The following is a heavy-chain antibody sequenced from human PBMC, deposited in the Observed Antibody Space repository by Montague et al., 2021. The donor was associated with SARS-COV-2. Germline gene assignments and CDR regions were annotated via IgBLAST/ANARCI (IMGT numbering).Heavy chain of an antibody. Sequence: SETLSLTCAVSGDSVSSGNYFWAWIRQPPGKGLEWIGSIFYTGSVVYNASFRSPVTISVDTSNNHFSLRLDSVTAADPAVYFCAGQNYRAGSQNGLGGNWFDPWGQGTLVTVSS. CDR2: IFYTGSV. V-gene: IGHV4-39*01. D-gene: IGHD3-10*01. CDR1: GDSVSSGNYF. J-gene: IGHJ5*02. CDR3: AGQNYRAGSQNGLGGNWFDP.